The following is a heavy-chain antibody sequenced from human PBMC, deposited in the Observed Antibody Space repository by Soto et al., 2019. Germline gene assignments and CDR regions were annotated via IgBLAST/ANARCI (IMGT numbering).Heavy chain of an antibody. J-gene: IGHJ6*02. V-gene: IGHV3-33*01. CDR3: ARDLVAAGTTEYYYTLDV. CDR2: MWYDGYNK. CDR1: GFNFSRYG. D-gene: IGHD2-15*01. Sequence: QVQLVESGGGVVQPGRSLRLSCAASGFNFSRYGIHWVRQAPGKGLECVAVMWYDGYNKNYADSVKGRFTITRDNSKNTLYLEMNHRRAEDTAVYYCARDLVAAGTTEYYYTLDVWGQGTTGTVTS.